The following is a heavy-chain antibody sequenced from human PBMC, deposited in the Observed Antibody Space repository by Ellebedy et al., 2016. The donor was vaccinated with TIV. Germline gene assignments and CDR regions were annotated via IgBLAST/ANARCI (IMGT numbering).Heavy chain of an antibody. CDR1: GSSISDYY. CDR2: VYDTFGSS. CDR3: ARPAVVPTPGFEY. V-gene: IGHV4-59*08. J-gene: IGHJ4*02. Sequence: SETLSLTCTVSGSSISDYYWTWIRQPPGRGLEWIGFVYDTFGSSNYSPSLKSRVSISVDTSKSQISLRLKSVTAADTAVYYCARPAVVPTPGFEYWGPGALVTVSS. D-gene: IGHD2-15*01.